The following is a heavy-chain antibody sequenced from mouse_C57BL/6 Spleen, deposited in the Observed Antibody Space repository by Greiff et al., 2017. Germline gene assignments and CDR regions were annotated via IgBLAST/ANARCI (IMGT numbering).Heavy chain of an antibody. CDR1: GFTFSSYG. Sequence: ESGGDLVKPGGSLKLSCAASGFTFSSYGMSWVRQTPDKRLEWVATISSGGSYTYYPDSVKGRFTISRDNAKNTLYLQMSSLKSEDTAMYYCARQDSNYDYWGQGTTLTVSS. CDR3: ARQDSNYDY. J-gene: IGHJ2*01. D-gene: IGHD2-5*01. CDR2: ISSGGSYT. V-gene: IGHV5-6*01.